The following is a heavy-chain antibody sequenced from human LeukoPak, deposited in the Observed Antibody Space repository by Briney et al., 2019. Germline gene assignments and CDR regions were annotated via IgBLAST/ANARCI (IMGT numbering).Heavy chain of an antibody. V-gene: IGHV1-69*05. D-gene: IGHD3-10*01. J-gene: IGHJ3*02. CDR1: GGTFSSYA. CDR2: IIRIFGTA. CDR3: ARMSVRGVIDGWAYPQHNAFDI. Sequence: ASVKVSCKASGGTFSSYAISWVRQAPGQGLKWMGGIIRIFGTANYAQKFQGRVTITTDESTSTAYMELSSLRSEDTAVYYCARMSVRGVIDGWAYPQHNAFDIWGQGTMVTVSS.